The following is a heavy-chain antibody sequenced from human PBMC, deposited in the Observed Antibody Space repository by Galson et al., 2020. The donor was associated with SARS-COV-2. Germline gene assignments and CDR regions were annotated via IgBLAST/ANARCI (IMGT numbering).Heavy chain of an antibody. CDR1: GYTLTELS. V-gene: IGHV1-24*01. J-gene: IGHJ5*02. Sequence: ASVKVSCKVSGYTLTELSMHWVRQAPGKGIEWMGGFDPEDGETIYAQKFQGRVTMTEDTSTDTAYMELSSLRSEDTAVYYCATGPGYCSSTSCRWFDPWGQGTLVTVSS. CDR3: ATGPGYCSSTSCRWFDP. D-gene: IGHD2-2*01. CDR2: FDPEDGET.